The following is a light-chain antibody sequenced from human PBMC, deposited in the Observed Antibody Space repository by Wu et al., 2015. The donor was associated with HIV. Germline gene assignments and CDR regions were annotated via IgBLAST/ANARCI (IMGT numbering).Light chain of an antibody. Sequence: DIQMTQSPSSLSASVGDRVTITCRASQGISNFLAWYQQKPGKPPKVLIYAASTLQSGVPSRFSGSGSGTEFTLIISSLQSEDFAVYYCQQYNDWPPITFGGGTKVEIK. V-gene: IGKV1-27*01. CDR1: QGISNF. J-gene: IGKJ4*01. CDR2: AAS. CDR3: QQYNDWPPIT.